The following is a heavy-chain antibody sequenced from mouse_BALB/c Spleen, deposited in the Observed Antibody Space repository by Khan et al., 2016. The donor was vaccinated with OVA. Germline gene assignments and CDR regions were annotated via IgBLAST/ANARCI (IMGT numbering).Heavy chain of an antibody. J-gene: IGHJ2*01. Sequence: EVELVESGGGLVQPGRSLKLSCTASGFPFTSLGIYWGRQDLPERPQQVADNTSSSNTTYYTPTLKGRFTISRDNPKNTMFLQMTCVTSEYTAMYYCATSSSGYLCYFDYWGQGTTLTVSS. CDR3: ATSSSGYLCYFDY. V-gene: IGHV5-17*02. CDR2: NTSSSNTT. D-gene: IGHD3-1*01. CDR1: GFPFTSLG.